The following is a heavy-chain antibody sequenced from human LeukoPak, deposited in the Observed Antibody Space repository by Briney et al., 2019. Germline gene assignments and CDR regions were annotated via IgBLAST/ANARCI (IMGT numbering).Heavy chain of an antibody. D-gene: IGHD3-3*02. CDR1: GYTFTSYA. Sequence: VASVKVSCKASGYTFTSYAMNWVRQAPGQGLEWMGWINTNTGNPTYAQGFTGRFVFSLDTSVSTAYLQISSLKAEDTAVYYCARDLAFWEVTTHQYFDYWGQGTLVTVSS. V-gene: IGHV7-4-1*02. CDR3: ARDLAFWEVTTHQYFDY. J-gene: IGHJ4*02. CDR2: INTNTGNP.